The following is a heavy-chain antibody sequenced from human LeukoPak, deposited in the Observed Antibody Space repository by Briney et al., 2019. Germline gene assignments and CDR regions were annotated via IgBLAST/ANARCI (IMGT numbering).Heavy chain of an antibody. CDR2: IYWDDDR. D-gene: IGHD3-22*01. J-gene: IGHJ4*02. V-gene: IGHV2-5*02. Sequence: SGPTLVKPTQTLTLTCTFSEFSLSTSGVGVGWIRQPPGKALEWVAVIYWDDDRRYSPSLKSRVTITRDTSKNQVVLTMTNMDPGDTAIYYCAHSPDSSGYYYFDHWGQGTLVTVSS. CDR1: EFSLSTSGVG. CDR3: AHSPDSSGYYYFDH.